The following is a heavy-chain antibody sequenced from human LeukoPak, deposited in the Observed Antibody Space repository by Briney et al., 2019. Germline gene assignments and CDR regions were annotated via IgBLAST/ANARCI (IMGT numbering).Heavy chain of an antibody. CDR1: GYTFTSNY. J-gene: IGHJ4*02. CDR2: INPSGGGT. V-gene: IGHV1-46*01. Sequence: ASVKVSCKASGYTFTSNYMQWVRLAPGQGLEWMGMINPSGGGTRYAQKFQGRVTMTRDTTTSTVYMELSSLRSEDTAVYYCAREGSGSLPHLDHWGQGTLVTVSS. D-gene: IGHD3-10*01. CDR3: AREGSGSLPHLDH.